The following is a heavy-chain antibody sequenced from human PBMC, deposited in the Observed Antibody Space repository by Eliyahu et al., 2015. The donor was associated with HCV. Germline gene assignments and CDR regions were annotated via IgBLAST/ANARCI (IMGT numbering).Heavy chain of an antibody. Sequence: EVQLVESGGGLVKPGGSLRLXCAASGFPLSQAWMSGVRQGPGEGXEGIGRIKSKTDGGTTDYAAPVKGRFTISRDDSKSTLYLQMNSLKTEDTAVYYCTTGAPGGFDYYLDVWGQGTTVTVSS. CDR1: GFPLSQAW. V-gene: IGHV3-15*01. D-gene: IGHD3-10*01. CDR3: TTGAPGGFDYYLDV. CDR2: IKSKTDGGTT. J-gene: IGHJ6*03.